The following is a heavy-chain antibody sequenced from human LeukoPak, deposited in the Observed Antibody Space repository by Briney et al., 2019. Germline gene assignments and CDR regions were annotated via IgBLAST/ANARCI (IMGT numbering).Heavy chain of an antibody. CDR1: GGSIRSGGYY. V-gene: IGHV4-31*03. D-gene: IGHD3-22*01. CDR3: AIDRSGYYHFDY. J-gene: IGHJ4*02. Sequence: SETLSLTCTVSGGSIRSGGYYCTWIRQHPGKGLEWIGYIYHSGSTYYNPSLESRVTTSVDTSRNQFSLKLNSVTAADTAVYYCAIDRSGYYHFDYWGQGTLVTVSS. CDR2: IYHSGST.